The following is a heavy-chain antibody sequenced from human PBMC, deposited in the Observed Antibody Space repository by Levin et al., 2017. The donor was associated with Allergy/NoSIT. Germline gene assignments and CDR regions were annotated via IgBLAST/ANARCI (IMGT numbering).Heavy chain of an antibody. Sequence: SCAASGFTFSSYSMNWVRQAPGKGLEWVSSISSSSSYIYYADSVKGRFTISRDNAKNSLYLQMNSLRAEDTAVYYCARGGSAKLLWVGELLYSDYWGQGTLVTVSS. J-gene: IGHJ4*02. D-gene: IGHD3-10*01. CDR3: ARGGSAKLLWVGELLYSDY. CDR1: GFTFSSYS. V-gene: IGHV3-21*01. CDR2: ISSSSSYI.